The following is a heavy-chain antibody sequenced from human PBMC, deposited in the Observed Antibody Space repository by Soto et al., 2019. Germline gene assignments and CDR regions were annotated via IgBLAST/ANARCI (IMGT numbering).Heavy chain of an antibody. CDR2: MFYVGAT. CDR1: GGSISSGDYY. D-gene: IGHD3-10*01. V-gene: IGHV4-30-4*01. CDR3: XXXXXXXXSPSCRGXNXFD. J-gene: IGHJ5*02. Sequence: QVQLQESGPGLVEPSQTLSLTCSVSGGSISSGDYYWSWIRQPPGKGLEWIGYMFYVGATYYNPSLKSRVTISVXXSXNQFSLKLSSVTAADTXXXXXXXXXXXXXSPSCRGXNXFD.